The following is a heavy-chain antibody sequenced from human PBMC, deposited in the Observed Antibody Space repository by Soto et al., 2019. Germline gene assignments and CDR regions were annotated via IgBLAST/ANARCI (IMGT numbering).Heavy chain of an antibody. CDR2: VFRSGSI. Sequence: SETLSLTCNVSGGSMTTGSHFWSWIRQPPGKGLEWIGYVFRSGSINYSPSFKSRVTISIDTSKNQFSLMLNSVTAADTDVYFCARARNRYFDYWGQGALVTVSS. D-gene: IGHD1-1*01. J-gene: IGHJ4*02. V-gene: IGHV4-61*01. CDR3: ARARNRYFDY. CDR1: GGSMTTGSHF.